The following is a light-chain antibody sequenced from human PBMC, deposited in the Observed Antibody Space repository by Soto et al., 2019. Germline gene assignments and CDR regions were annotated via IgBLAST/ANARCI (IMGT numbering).Light chain of an antibody. CDR3: CSYAGSSTPYV. CDR2: EGS. Sequence: QSALPQPASVSGSPGQSITISCTGTSSDVGSYNLVSWYQQHPGKAPKLMIYEGSKRPSGVSNRFSGSKPGNTASLTISGLQAEDEADYYCCSYAGSSTPYVFGTGTQVTVL. J-gene: IGLJ1*01. V-gene: IGLV2-23*01. CDR1: SSDVGSYNL.